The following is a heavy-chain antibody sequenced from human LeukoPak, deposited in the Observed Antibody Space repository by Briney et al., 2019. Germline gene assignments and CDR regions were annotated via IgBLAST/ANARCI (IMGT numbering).Heavy chain of an antibody. CDR3: ARRPLRYGMDV. J-gene: IGHJ6*02. CDR2: VGGIGTNT. V-gene: IGHV3-23*01. CDR1: GFTFGNYA. Sequence: PGGSPRLSCVASGFTFGNYAMTWVRQAPGKGLEWVSHVGGIGTNTYYADSLKGRFTISRDNSKNTLYLQMNGLRVDDTAVYFCARRPLRYGMDVWGQGTRVTVSS.